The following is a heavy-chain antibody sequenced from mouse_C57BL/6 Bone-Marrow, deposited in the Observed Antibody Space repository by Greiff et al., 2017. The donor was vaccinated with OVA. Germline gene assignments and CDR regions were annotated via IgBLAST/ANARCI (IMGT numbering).Heavy chain of an antibody. V-gene: IGHV1-69*01. Sequence: QVQLQQPGAELVMPGASVKLSCKASGYTFTSYWMHWVQQRPGQGLEWIGEIDPSDSYTNYNQKFKGKSTLTVDKSSSTAYMQLSSLTSEDSAVYYCARSLYYFDYWGQGTTLTVSS. J-gene: IGHJ2*01. CDR1: GYTFTSYW. CDR2: IDPSDSYT. D-gene: IGHD6-5*01. CDR3: ARSLYYFDY.